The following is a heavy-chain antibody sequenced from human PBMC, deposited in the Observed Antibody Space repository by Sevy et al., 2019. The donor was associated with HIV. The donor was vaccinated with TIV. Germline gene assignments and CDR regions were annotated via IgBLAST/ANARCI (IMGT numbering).Heavy chain of an antibody. CDR1: GFTFSSYA. V-gene: IGHV3-30-3*01. Sequence: GGSLRLSCAASGFTFSSYAMHWVRQAPGKGLEWVAVISNDGSNKYYADSVKGRFTISRDNSKNTLYLQMNSLRAEDTAVYYCARGRIAAAEYYFDYWGQGTLVTVSS. D-gene: IGHD6-13*01. CDR3: ARGRIAAAEYYFDY. J-gene: IGHJ4*02. CDR2: ISNDGSNK.